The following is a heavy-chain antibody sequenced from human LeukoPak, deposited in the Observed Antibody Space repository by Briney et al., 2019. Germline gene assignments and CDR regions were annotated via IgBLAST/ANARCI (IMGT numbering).Heavy chain of an antibody. D-gene: IGHD6-6*01. V-gene: IGHV3-11*01. J-gene: IGHJ5*02. CDR1: GFTFSDEY. CDR2: ISHTGGSI. Sequence: KPGGSLRLSCAASGFTFSDEYMSWIRQAPGKGLEWISYISHTGGSIFYADSVKGRFTISRDNAKNSLYLQMNSLKAEDTAVYYCAKDPKEYDTSLNWFDPWGQGTLVTVSS. CDR3: AKDPKEYDTSLNWFDP.